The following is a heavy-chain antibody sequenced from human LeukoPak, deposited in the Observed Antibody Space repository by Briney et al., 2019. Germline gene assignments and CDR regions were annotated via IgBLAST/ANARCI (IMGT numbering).Heavy chain of an antibody. Sequence: PSETLSLTCAVSGGSISSSSYYWGWIRQPPGKGLEWIGHFFYSGITNYNPSLESRVTISADMAKSQFSLKMRSVTAADTAVYYCASADSAGRGGYYFLGDWGQGTLITVSS. CDR2: FFYSGIT. V-gene: IGHV4-61*05. D-gene: IGHD5-24*01. J-gene: IGHJ4*02. CDR3: ASADSAGRGGYYFLGD. CDR1: GGSISSSSYY.